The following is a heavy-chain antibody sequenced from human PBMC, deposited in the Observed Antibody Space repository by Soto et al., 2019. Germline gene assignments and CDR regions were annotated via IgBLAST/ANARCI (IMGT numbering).Heavy chain of an antibody. CDR1: GFTFSSYS. V-gene: IGHV3-48*02. CDR3: GRGAPHYGGNSDY. D-gene: IGHD4-17*01. CDR2: ISSSSSTI. Sequence: EVQLVESGGGLVQPGGSLRLSCAASGFTFSSYSMNWVRQAPGKGLEWVSYISSSSSTIYYADSVKGRFTIARDNAKNSLYRQMNSLRDDDTALYYCGRGAPHYGGNSDYWGQGTLVTVSS. J-gene: IGHJ4*02.